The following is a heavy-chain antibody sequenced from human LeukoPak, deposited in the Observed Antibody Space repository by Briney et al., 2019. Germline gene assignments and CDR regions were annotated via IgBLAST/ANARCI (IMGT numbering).Heavy chain of an antibody. CDR2: INWNGGST. CDR3: AKDWTGTKPFDL. J-gene: IGHJ2*01. D-gene: IGHD3/OR15-3a*01. CDR1: GFTFSNFG. V-gene: IGHV3-23*01. Sequence: GGSLRLSCAASGFTFSNFGMSWVRQAPGKGLEWVSGINWNGGSTGYADSVKGRFTISRDNSKNTLYLQMNSLRAEDTAVYYCAKDWTGTKPFDLWGRGTLVTVSS.